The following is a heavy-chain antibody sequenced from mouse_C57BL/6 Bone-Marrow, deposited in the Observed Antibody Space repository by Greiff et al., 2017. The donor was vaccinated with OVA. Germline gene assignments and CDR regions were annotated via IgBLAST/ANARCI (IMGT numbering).Heavy chain of an antibody. CDR3: AREGGGTVVARDYFDY. CDR2: IDPNSGGT. D-gene: IGHD1-1*01. V-gene: IGHV1-72*01. Sequence: QVQLQQPGAELVKPGASVKLSCKASGYTFTSYWMHWVKQRPGRGLEWIGRIDPNSGGTKYNEKFKSKATLTVDKPSSTAYMQLSSLTSEDSAGYYCAREGGGTVVARDYFDYWGQGTTLTVSS. J-gene: IGHJ2*01. CDR1: GYTFTSYW.